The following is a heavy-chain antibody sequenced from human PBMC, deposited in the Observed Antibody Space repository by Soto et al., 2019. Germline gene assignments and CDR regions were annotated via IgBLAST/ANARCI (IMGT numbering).Heavy chain of an antibody. J-gene: IGHJ4*02. CDR1: GFTFSSYG. D-gene: IGHD2-15*01. Sequence: QVQLVESGGGVVQPGRSLRLSCAASGFTFSSYGMHWVRQAPGKGLEWVAVISYDGSNKYYADSVKGRFTISRDNSKNTLYLQMNSLRAEDTAVYYCAKAAGGYCSGGSCYSAPDYWGQGTLVTVSS. CDR3: AKAAGGYCSGGSCYSAPDY. V-gene: IGHV3-30*18. CDR2: ISYDGSNK.